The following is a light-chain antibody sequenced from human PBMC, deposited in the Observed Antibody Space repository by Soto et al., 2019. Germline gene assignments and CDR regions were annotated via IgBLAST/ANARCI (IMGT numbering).Light chain of an antibody. CDR3: QHYNSYSEA. Sequence: DIQMTQSPSALSASVGDRSTITFRASQSISSWLAWYQQKPGKAPKLLIYDASTLQSGVPSRYRGSGSGTEFTLTISNLQPDDFETYYCQHYNSYSEAFGQGTKVDIK. J-gene: IGKJ1*01. CDR1: QSISSW. V-gene: IGKV1-5*01. CDR2: DAS.